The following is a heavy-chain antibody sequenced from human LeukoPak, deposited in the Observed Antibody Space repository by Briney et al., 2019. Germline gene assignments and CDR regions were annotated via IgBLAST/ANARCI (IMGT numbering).Heavy chain of an antibody. CDR1: GFTFSSYA. CDR3: AELGITMIGGV. Sequence: GGSLRLSCAASGFTFSSYAMSWVRQAPGKGLEWVSAISSSGGSTYYADSVKGRFTISRDNAKNTLYLQMNSLRAEDTAVYYCAELGITMIGGVWGKGTTVTISS. D-gene: IGHD3-10*02. J-gene: IGHJ6*04. V-gene: IGHV3-23*01. CDR2: ISSSGGST.